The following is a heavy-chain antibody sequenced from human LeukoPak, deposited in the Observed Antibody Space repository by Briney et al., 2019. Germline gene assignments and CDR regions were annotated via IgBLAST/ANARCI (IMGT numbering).Heavy chain of an antibody. D-gene: IGHD6-13*01. Sequence: KPSETLSLTCAVYGGSFSGYYWSWIRQPPGKGLEWIGEINHSGSTNYNPSLKSRVTMSVDTSKNQFSLKLSSVTAADTAVYYCARATSSWYYFDYWGQGTLVTVSS. J-gene: IGHJ4*02. CDR2: INHSGST. CDR1: GGSFSGYY. CDR3: ARATSSWYYFDY. V-gene: IGHV4-34*01.